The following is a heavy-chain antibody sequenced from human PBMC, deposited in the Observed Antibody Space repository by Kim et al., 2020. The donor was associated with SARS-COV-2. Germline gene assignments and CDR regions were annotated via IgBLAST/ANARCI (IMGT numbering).Heavy chain of an antibody. CDR3: ARGPPDGLGEYFES. V-gene: IGHV4-30-2*01. CDR1: GDSIISGGYS. Sequence: SETLSLTCAVSGDSIISGGYSWSWIRQPPGKGLEWIAYIYHSGSSFYNPSLKSRVTTSVDRSKNQFSLKLTSVTAADTAVYYCARGPPDGLGEYFESWGQGALVTVSS. J-gene: IGHJ4*02. D-gene: IGHD3-10*01. CDR2: IYHSGSS.